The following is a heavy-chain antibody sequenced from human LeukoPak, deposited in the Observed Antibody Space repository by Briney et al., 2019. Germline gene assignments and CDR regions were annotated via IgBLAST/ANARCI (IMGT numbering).Heavy chain of an antibody. D-gene: IGHD6-25*01. CDR1: GGSISSSSYY. CDR2: IYYSGGT. CDR3: ARDSSTKAAFDY. Sequence: SETLSLTCTVSGGSISSSSYYWGWICQPPGKGLEWIGSIYYSGGTYYNPSLKSRVTISVDTSKNQFSLKLNSVTAADTAVYYCARDSSTKAAFDYWGQGTLVTVSS. V-gene: IGHV4-39*02. J-gene: IGHJ4*02.